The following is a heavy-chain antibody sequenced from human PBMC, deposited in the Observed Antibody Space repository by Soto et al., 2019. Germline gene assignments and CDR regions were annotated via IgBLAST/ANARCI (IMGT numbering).Heavy chain of an antibody. D-gene: IGHD2-2*01. Sequence: SETLSLTCAVYGGSFSGYYWSWIRQPPGKGLEWIGEINHSGSTNYNPSLKSRVTISVDTSKNQFSLKLSSVTAADTAVYYCARGQAAWWSQLLPDGEYYYGMDVWGQWTTVTVS. CDR1: GGSFSGYY. CDR2: INHSGST. V-gene: IGHV4-34*01. J-gene: IGHJ6*02. CDR3: ARGQAAWWSQLLPDGEYYYGMDV.